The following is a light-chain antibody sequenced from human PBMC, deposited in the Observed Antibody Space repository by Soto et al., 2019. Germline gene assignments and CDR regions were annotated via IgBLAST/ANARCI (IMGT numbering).Light chain of an antibody. CDR3: QVWDSDTVI. CDR2: RDS. J-gene: IGLJ2*01. Sequence: SYELTQPLSVSVALGQTARITCGGNNIVNKNVHWYQQRPGQAPVLVIYRDSNRPSEIPERFSGSNSGNTATLTISRAQAGDEADYYCQVWDSDTVIFGGGTQLTVL. V-gene: IGLV3-9*01. CDR1: NIVNKN.